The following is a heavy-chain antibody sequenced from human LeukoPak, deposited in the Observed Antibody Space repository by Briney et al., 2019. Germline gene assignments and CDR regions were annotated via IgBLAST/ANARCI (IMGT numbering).Heavy chain of an antibody. CDR1: GGSFSGYY. CDR2: INHSGST. CDR3: ARYRYCSSTSCYRGASMWFDP. J-gene: IGHJ5*02. D-gene: IGHD2-2*01. Sequence: SETLSLTCAVYGGSFSGYYWSWIRQPPGMGLEWIGEINHSGSTNYNPSLKSRVTISVDTSKNQFSLKLSSVTAADTAVYYCARYRYCSSTSCYRGASMWFDPWGQGTLVTVSS. V-gene: IGHV4-34*01.